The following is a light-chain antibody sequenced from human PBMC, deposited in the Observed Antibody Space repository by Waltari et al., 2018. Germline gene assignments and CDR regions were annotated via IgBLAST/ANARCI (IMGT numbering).Light chain of an antibody. J-gene: IGKJ2*01. CDR3: QQSYSTPYT. Sequence: DIQMTQSPSSLSASVGDRVTITCRASQSISSYLNWYQQKPGKAPKLLIYAASSLQSGVPSRFSGSGSGTDFTLTISSLQPEDFATYYCQQSYSTPYTFGLGTKVEIK. CDR1: QSISSY. CDR2: AAS. V-gene: IGKV1-39*01.